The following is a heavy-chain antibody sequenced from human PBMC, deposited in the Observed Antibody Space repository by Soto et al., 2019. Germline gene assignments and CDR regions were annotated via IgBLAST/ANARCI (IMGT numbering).Heavy chain of an antibody. J-gene: IGHJ4*02. CDR3: AREVAVDGPFDY. D-gene: IGHD6-19*01. CDR2: IYYSGST. V-gene: IGHV4-59*01. CDR1: DGSISSYY. Sequence: QVQLQESGPGLVKPSETLSLTCTVSDGSISSYYWSWIRQPPGKGLEWIGYIYYSGSTNYNPSLKSRVTISVDTSKNQFSLKLSSVTAADTAVYYCAREVAVDGPFDYWGQGTLVTVS.